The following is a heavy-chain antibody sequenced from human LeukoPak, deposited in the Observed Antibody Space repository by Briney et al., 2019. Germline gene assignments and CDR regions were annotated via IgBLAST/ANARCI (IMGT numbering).Heavy chain of an antibody. Sequence: GASVKVSCKASGYTFTSYGISWVRQAPGQGLEWMGWISAYNGNTNYAQKLQGRVTMTTDTSTSTAYMELRSLRSDDTAVYYCARGDMVLGILGVYYYYYGMDVWGQGTTVTVSS. CDR1: GYTFTSYG. V-gene: IGHV1-18*01. CDR3: ARGDMVLGILGVYYYYYGMDV. J-gene: IGHJ6*02. D-gene: IGHD3-10*01. CDR2: ISAYNGNT.